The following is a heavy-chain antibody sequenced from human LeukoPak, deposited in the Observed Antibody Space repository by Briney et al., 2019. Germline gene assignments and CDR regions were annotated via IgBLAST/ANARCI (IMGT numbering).Heavy chain of an antibody. CDR2: INSDGSYT. V-gene: IGHV3-74*01. CDR1: GFTFSSYA. Sequence: GGSLRLSCAASGFTFSSYAMSWVRQAPGKGLVWVSRINSDGSYTNYADSVKGRFTISRDNAKNTLFLQMNSLRAEDTAVYYCAREKTYYYDSSGYPALDYWGQGTLVTVSS. D-gene: IGHD3-22*01. J-gene: IGHJ4*02. CDR3: AREKTYYYDSSGYPALDY.